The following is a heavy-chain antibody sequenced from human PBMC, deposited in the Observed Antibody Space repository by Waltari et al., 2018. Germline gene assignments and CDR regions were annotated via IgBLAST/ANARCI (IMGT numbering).Heavy chain of an antibody. J-gene: IGHJ6*03. CDR2: ISSSSSYI. CDR3: ARVLNWNDEVHYYYMDV. Sequence: EVQLVESGGGLVKPGGSLRLSCAASGFTFSSYSMNWVRQAPGKGLEWVSFISSSSSYIYYADSVKGRFTISRDNAKNSLYLQMNSLRAEDTAVYYCARVLNWNDEVHYYYMDVWGKGTTVTVSS. D-gene: IGHD1-1*01. V-gene: IGHV3-21*01. CDR1: GFTFSSYS.